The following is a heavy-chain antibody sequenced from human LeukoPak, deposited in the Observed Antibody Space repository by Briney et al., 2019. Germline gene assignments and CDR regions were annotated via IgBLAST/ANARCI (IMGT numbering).Heavy chain of an antibody. D-gene: IGHD4-17*01. Sequence: ASVTVSCKASGYTFTGYYMHWVRQAPGQGLEWMGWINPNSGGTNYAQKFQGRVTTTRDTSISTAYMELSRLRSDDTAVYYCARALVEGTTRTDYWGQGTLVTVSS. J-gene: IGHJ4*02. CDR3: ARALVEGTTRTDY. V-gene: IGHV1-2*02. CDR2: INPNSGGT. CDR1: GYTFTGYY.